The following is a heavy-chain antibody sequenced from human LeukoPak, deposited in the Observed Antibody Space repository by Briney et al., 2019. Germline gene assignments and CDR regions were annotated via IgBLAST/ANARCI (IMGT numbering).Heavy chain of an antibody. V-gene: IGHV3-66*02. Sequence: GGSLRLSCAASGFTVSSNYMSWVRQAPGKGLEWVSILYSDGTTLYADSVKGRFSISRDNSKNTLYLQMSNLQTENTAIYYCARGLNTVTQIMTYWGQGTLVTVSS. J-gene: IGHJ4*02. CDR3: ARGLNTVTQIMTY. D-gene: IGHD4-17*01. CDR1: GFTVSSNY. CDR2: LYSDGTT.